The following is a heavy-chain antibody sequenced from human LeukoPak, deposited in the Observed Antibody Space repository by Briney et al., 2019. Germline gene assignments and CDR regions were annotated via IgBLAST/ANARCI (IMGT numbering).Heavy chain of an antibody. V-gene: IGHV4-39*01. Sequence: SETLSLTCPVSGGSVSSSRYYWGWIRHPPGKGLEWIGSIYYTGSTYYKPSLKSRVTISVDASKNQISLKLSSVTAADTAVYFCERHKSFDYLSPIDSWGQGTLVTVSS. CDR2: IYYTGST. J-gene: IGHJ4*02. CDR3: ERHKSFDYLSPIDS. D-gene: IGHD3-9*01. CDR1: GGSVSSSRYY.